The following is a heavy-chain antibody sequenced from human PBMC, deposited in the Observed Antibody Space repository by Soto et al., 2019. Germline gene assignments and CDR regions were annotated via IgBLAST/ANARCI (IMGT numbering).Heavy chain of an antibody. CDR2: FDPEDGET. Sequence: ASVKVSCKVSGYTLTELSMHWVRQAPGKGLEWMGGFDPEDGETIYAQKFQGRVTMTEDTSTDTAYMELSSLRSEDTAVYYCATLPYSYGFNWFDPWGQGTLVTVSS. V-gene: IGHV1-24*01. J-gene: IGHJ5*02. CDR3: ATLPYSYGFNWFDP. CDR1: GYTLTELS. D-gene: IGHD5-18*01.